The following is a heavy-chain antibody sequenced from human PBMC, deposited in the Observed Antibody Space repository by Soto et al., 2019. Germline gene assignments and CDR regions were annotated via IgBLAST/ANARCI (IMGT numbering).Heavy chain of an antibody. V-gene: IGHV1-69*13. CDR1: GGTFSSYA. Sequence: EASVKVSCKASGGTFSSYAISWVRQAPGQGLEWMGGIIPIFGTANYAQKFQGRVTITADESTSTAYMELSSLRSEDTAVYYCARMVITFGGVIVKRPCLSAFDIWGQGTMVTVSS. J-gene: IGHJ3*02. CDR2: IIPIFGTA. CDR3: ARMVITFGGVIVKRPCLSAFDI. D-gene: IGHD3-16*02.